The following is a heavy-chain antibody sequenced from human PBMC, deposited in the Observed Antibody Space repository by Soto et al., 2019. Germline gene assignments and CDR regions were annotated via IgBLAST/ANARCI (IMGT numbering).Heavy chain of an antibody. D-gene: IGHD2-15*01. V-gene: IGHV1-46*01. CDR1: GYTFTSYY. Sequence: ASVKVSCKASGYTFTSYYMHWVRQAPGQGLEWMGIINPSGGSTSYAQKFQGRVTMTRDTSTSTVYMELSSLRSEDTAVYYCAREGWDIVVVVTATESSFDYWGQGTLVTVSS. J-gene: IGHJ4*02. CDR3: AREGWDIVVVVTATESSFDY. CDR2: INPSGGST.